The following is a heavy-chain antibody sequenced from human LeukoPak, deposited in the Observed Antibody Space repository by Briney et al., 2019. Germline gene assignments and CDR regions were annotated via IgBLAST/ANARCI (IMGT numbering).Heavy chain of an antibody. CDR3: ARGGGYDSSGYYYFDY. J-gene: IGHJ4*02. D-gene: IGHD3-22*01. CDR2: ISSGSSTI. Sequence: GGSLRLSCAASGFTFSSYSMNWVRQAPGKGLEWISYISSGSSTIYYADSVKGRFTISRDNSKNTLYLQMNSLRAEDTAVYYCARGGGYDSSGYYYFDYWGQGTLVTVSS. V-gene: IGHV3-48*01. CDR1: GFTFSSYS.